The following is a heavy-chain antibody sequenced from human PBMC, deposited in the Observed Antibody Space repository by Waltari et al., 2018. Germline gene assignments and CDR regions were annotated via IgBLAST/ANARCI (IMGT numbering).Heavy chain of an antibody. Sequence: QVQLVQSGAEVKKPGSSVKVSCKASGGTFSSYAISWVRQAPGQGLEVMGRIIPIVGTEKYAQKFQGRVTITADKSTSTAYMELSSLRSEDTAVYYCARELVGDEFDYWGQGTLVTVSS. J-gene: IGHJ4*02. CDR1: GGTFSSYA. CDR3: ARELVGDEFDY. D-gene: IGHD4-17*01. V-gene: IGHV1-69*08. CDR2: IIPIVGTE.